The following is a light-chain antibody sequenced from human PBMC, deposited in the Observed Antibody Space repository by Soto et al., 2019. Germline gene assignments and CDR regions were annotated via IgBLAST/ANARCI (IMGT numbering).Light chain of an antibody. V-gene: IGKV1-8*01. CDR1: QGISSY. CDR3: QQYYSYPPA. CDR2: AAS. Sequence: AIRMTQSPSSFSASTGDRVTITCRASQGISSYLAWYQQKPGKAPKLLIYAASTLQSGVPSRFSGSGSGTDFTLTISCLQSEDLATYYCQQYYSYPPAFGHGTKVDIK. J-gene: IGKJ3*01.